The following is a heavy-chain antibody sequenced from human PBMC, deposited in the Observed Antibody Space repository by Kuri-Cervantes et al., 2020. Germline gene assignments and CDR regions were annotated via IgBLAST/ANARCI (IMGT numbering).Heavy chain of an antibody. CDR2: INAGNGNT. CDR1: GYTFTSYV. CDR3: ARRRGYGGNSGTEFDY. V-gene: IGHV1-3*01. J-gene: IGHJ4*02. D-gene: IGHD4-23*01. Sequence: ASVKVSCKASGYTFTSYVMHWVRQAPGQRLEWMGWINAGNGNTKYSQKFQGRVTITRDTSASTAYMELSSLRSEDTAVYYCARRRGYGGNSGTEFDYWGQGTLVTVSS.